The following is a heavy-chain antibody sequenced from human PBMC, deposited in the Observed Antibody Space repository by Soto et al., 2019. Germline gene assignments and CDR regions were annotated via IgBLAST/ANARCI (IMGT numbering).Heavy chain of an antibody. D-gene: IGHD6-13*01. CDR3: ARIAAARGRYYYYGMDV. V-gene: IGHV5-51*01. CDR2: IYPGDSDT. J-gene: IGHJ6*02. CDR1: GYSFTSYW. Sequence: GESLKISCKGSGYSFTSYWIGWVRQMPGKGLEWMGIIYPGDSDTRYSPSFQGQVTISADKSISTAYLQWSSLKASDTAMYYCARIAAARGRYYYYGMDVWGQGTTVTVSS.